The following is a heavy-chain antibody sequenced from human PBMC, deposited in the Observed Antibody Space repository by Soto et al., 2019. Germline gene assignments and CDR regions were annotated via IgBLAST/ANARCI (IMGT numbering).Heavy chain of an antibody. CDR3: ARQGGNDY. V-gene: IGHV4-59*05. CDR1: GGSISGYY. D-gene: IGHD3-16*01. Sequence: TSETLSLTCTVSGGSISGYYWSWIRQPPGKGLEWIGSIYYSGSTYYNPSLKSRVTISVDTSKNQFSLKLSSVTAADTAVYYCARQGGNDYWGQGTLVTVSS. CDR2: IYYSGST. J-gene: IGHJ4*02.